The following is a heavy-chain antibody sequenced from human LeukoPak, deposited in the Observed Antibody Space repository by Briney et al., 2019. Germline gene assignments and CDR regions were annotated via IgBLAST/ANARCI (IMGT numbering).Heavy chain of an antibody. V-gene: IGHV3-7*04. CDR2: INEDGSEK. CDR3: ARGLRTAAGLDY. J-gene: IGHJ4*02. CDR1: GFTSSRYW. Sequence: PGGSLRLSCAVSGFTSSRYWMNCVRQAPGKGLEWLANINEDGSEKHYVGSVEGRFTVSRDNGENSVFLRMNSLKVEDAAVYYCARGLRTAAGLDYWGQGTLVIASS. D-gene: IGHD6-13*01.